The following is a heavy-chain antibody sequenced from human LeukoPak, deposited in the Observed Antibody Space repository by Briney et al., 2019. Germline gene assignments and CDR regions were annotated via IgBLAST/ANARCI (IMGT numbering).Heavy chain of an antibody. V-gene: IGHV4-34*01. CDR2: INHSGST. Sequence: SETLSLTCAVYGGSFSGYYWSWIRQPPGKGLEWIGEINHSGSTNYSPSLKSRVTISVDTSKNQFSLKLSSVTAADTAVYYCARGLAGSRNDFDYWGQGTLVTVSS. CDR3: ARGLAGSRNDFDY. CDR1: GGSFSGYY. D-gene: IGHD1-1*01. J-gene: IGHJ4*02.